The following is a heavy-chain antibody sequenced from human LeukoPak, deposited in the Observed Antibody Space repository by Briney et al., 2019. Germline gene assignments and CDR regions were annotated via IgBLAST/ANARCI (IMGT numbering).Heavy chain of an antibody. CDR1: GFTFSSYS. D-gene: IGHD6-6*01. Sequence: GGSLRLSCAASGFTFSSYSMNWVRQAPGKGLEWVSIIYSGGSTYYADSVKGRFTISRDNSKNTLYLQMNSLRAEDRAVYYCASYRYGSSFAFDIWGQGTMVTVSS. CDR3: ASYRYGSSFAFDI. V-gene: IGHV3-66*01. J-gene: IGHJ3*02. CDR2: IYSGGST.